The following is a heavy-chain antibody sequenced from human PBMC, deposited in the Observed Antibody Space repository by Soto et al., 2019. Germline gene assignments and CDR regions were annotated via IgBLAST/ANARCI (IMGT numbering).Heavy chain of an antibody. Sequence: QVQLVESGGGVVQPGRSLRLSCAAPGFTFSSYGMHWVRQAPGKGLEWVAVIWYDGSNKYYADSVKGRFTISRDNSKNTLYLQMNSLRAEDTAVYYCARDITMVRGGADYWGQGTLVTVSS. J-gene: IGHJ4*02. D-gene: IGHD3-10*01. CDR2: IWYDGSNK. CDR1: GFTFSSYG. CDR3: ARDITMVRGGADY. V-gene: IGHV3-33*01.